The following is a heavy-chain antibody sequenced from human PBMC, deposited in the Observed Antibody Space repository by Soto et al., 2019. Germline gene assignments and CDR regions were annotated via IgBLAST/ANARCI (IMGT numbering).Heavy chain of an antibody. V-gene: IGHV1-18*01. D-gene: IGHD3-3*01. Sequence: QVQLVQSGAEAKKPGASVKVSCKASGYTFADYGFTWVRRAPGQGLEWVGWVNADNGNTDYAQKFQGRVIMTTEKSTNTAYMELRSLKPDDTAVYYCARDSGRLVLSGYYIRGLIDYWGQGTLVTVSS. CDR3: ARDSGRLVLSGYYIRGLIDY. CDR2: VNADNGNT. J-gene: IGHJ4*02. CDR1: GYTFADYG.